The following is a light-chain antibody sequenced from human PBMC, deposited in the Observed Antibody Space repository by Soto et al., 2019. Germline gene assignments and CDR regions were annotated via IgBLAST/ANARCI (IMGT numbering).Light chain of an antibody. V-gene: IGKV2-28*01. Sequence: DLVMTQSQLSLPVTPGEPASISCRSSQSLLHSNGYNYLDWYLQKPGQSPQLLIYLGSNRASGVPDRFSGSVSGKDCTLKISRVEAEDVGVYYFMQALQTPRTFGQGTKVEIK. CDR1: QSLLHSNGYNY. J-gene: IGKJ1*01. CDR2: LGS. CDR3: MQALQTPRT.